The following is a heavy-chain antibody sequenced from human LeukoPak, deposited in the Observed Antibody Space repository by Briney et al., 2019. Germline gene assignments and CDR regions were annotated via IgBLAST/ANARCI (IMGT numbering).Heavy chain of an antibody. CDR1: GGSISSYY. V-gene: IGHV4-4*07. D-gene: IGHD3-10*01. CDR3: ARERITMVRGGRGEVLDY. CDR2: IYTSGST. Sequence: SETLSLTCTVSGGSISSYYWSWIRQPAGKGLEWIGRIYTSGSTNYNTSLTSRVTMSVDTSKNQFSLKLSSVTAADTAVYYCARERITMVRGGRGEVLDYWGQGTLVTVSS. J-gene: IGHJ4*02.